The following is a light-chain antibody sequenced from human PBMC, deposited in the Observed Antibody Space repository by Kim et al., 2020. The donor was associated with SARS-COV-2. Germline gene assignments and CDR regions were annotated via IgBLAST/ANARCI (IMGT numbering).Light chain of an antibody. CDR1: QSISSY. Sequence: SVGDRVTISCRESQSISSYVNWYQHKAGKGPKLLIYAASSLQSGVPSRFSGSGSGTDFTLTISSLQPEDFATYSCQQTYSFPQITFGQGTRLEIK. CDR2: AAS. J-gene: IGKJ5*01. CDR3: QQTYSFPQIT. V-gene: IGKV1-39*01.